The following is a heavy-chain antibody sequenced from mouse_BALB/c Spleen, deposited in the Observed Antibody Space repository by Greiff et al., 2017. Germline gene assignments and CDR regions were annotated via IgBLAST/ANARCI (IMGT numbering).Heavy chain of an antibody. Sequence: QVQLQQSGAELVRPGTSVKVSCKASGYAFTNYLIEWVKQRPGQGLEWIGVINPGSGGTNYNEKFKGKATLTADKSSSTAYMQLSSLTSDDSAVYFCARSGVITTVPYYFDYWGQGTTLTVSS. CDR1: GYAFTNYL. CDR3: ARSGVITTVPYYFDY. CDR2: INPGSGGT. V-gene: IGHV1-54*01. D-gene: IGHD1-1*01. J-gene: IGHJ2*01.